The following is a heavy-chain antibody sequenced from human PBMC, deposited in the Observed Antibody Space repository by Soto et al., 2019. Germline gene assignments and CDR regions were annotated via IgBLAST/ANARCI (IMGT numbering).Heavy chain of an antibody. Sequence: SETLSLTCTVSGGSISSSSYYWGWIRQPPGKGLEWIGSIYYSGSTYYNPSLKSRVTISVDTSKNQFSLRLSSVTAADTAVYYCAVDGSSSPHYHDYWGQGTLVTVSS. CDR3: AVDGSSSPHYHDY. J-gene: IGHJ4*02. V-gene: IGHV4-39*01. CDR1: GGSISSSSYY. CDR2: IYYSGST. D-gene: IGHD6-13*01.